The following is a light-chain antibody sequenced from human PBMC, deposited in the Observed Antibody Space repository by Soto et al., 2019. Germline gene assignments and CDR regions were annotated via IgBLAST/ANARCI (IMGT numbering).Light chain of an antibody. CDR1: SIDVGYYNY. CDR3: SSYAGRNNYV. Sequence: QSALTQRPSASGSPGQSVTISCTGTSIDVGYYNYVSWYQQHPGKAPKLMIYEVSKRPSGVPDRFSGSKSGNTASLTVSGLQAEDEADYYCSSYAGRNNYVFGTGTKVTVL. CDR2: EVS. V-gene: IGLV2-8*01. J-gene: IGLJ1*01.